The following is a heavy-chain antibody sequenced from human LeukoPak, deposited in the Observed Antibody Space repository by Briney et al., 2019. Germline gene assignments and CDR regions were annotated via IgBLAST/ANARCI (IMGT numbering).Heavy chain of an antibody. CDR2: INPSGGST. J-gene: IGHJ1*01. CDR3: ARETSSAEYFQH. Sequence: ASVEVSCKASGYTFTSYYMHWVRQAPGQGLEWMGIINPSGGSTSYAQKFQGRVTMTRDTSTSTVYMELSSLRSEDTAVYYCARETSSAEYFQHWGQGTLVTVSS. CDR1: GYTFTSYY. V-gene: IGHV1-46*01.